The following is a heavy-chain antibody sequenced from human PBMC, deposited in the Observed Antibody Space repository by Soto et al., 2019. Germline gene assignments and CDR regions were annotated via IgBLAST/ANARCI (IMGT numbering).Heavy chain of an antibody. CDR1: GFTFSDYY. V-gene: IGHV3-11*04. CDR2: ISSSGSTI. Sequence: GGSLRLSCAASGFTFSDYYMSWIRQAPGKGLEWVSYISSSGSTIYYADSVKGRFTISRDNSKNTLYLQMNSLRAEDTAVYYWARDPETLRFLEWLFDYWGQGTLVTVSS. D-gene: IGHD3-3*01. J-gene: IGHJ4*02. CDR3: ARDPETLRFLEWLFDY.